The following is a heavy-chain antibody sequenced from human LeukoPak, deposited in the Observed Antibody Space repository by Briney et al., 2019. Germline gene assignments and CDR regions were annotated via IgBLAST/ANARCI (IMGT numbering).Heavy chain of an antibody. Sequence: GGSLGLSCAASGFTFSSYSMNWVRQAPGKGLEWVSSISSSSSYIYYVDSVKGRFTISRDNAKNSLYLQMNSLRAEDTAVYYCVRDLYVSAAAGNNWFDPWGQGTLVTVSS. V-gene: IGHV3-21*01. J-gene: IGHJ5*02. CDR3: VRDLYVSAAAGNNWFDP. CDR2: ISSSSSYI. CDR1: GFTFSSYS. D-gene: IGHD6-13*01.